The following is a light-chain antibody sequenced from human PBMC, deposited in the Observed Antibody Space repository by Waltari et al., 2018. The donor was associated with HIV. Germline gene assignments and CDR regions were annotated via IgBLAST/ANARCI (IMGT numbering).Light chain of an antibody. Sequence: SYELTQPPPPSVSPGQTARISCSGDALPTQYFFCYQQRTGQAPVMVIYRDKKRPSGIPDLFSGASAGTTVTLTISGVQAEDAADYYCQSADSTGTNGVFGGGTKLTVL. CDR2: RDK. CDR1: ALPTQY. V-gene: IGLV3-25*03. CDR3: QSADSTGTNGV. J-gene: IGLJ3*02.